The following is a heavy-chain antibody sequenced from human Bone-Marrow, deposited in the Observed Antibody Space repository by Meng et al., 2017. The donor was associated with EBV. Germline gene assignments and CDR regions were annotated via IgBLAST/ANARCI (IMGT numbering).Heavy chain of an antibody. CDR3: ASRYGSGSYYFDY. D-gene: IGHD3-10*01. CDR1: GGSISSSSYY. CDR2: IYYSGST. Sequence: QLARPGSGPGLVKRSDTLSLTCTVSGGSISSSSYYWGWIRQPPGKGLEWIGSIYYSGSTYYNPSLKSRVTISVDTSKNQFSLKLSSVTAADTAVYYCASRYGSGSYYFDYWGQGTLVTVSS. J-gene: IGHJ4*02. V-gene: IGHV4-39*07.